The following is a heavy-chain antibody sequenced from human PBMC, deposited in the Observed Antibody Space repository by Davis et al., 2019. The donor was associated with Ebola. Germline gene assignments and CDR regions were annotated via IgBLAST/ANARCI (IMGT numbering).Heavy chain of an antibody. J-gene: IGHJ2*01. CDR1: GGSFSGYY. V-gene: IGHV4-34*01. D-gene: IGHD5-18*01. Sequence: PSETLSLTCAVYGGSFSGYYWSWIRQPPGKGLEWIGEINHSGSTNYNPSLKSRVTISVDTSKNQFSLKLSSVTAADTAVYYCATHSLDWYFDLWGRGTLVTVSS. CDR2: INHSGST. CDR3: ATHSLDWYFDL.